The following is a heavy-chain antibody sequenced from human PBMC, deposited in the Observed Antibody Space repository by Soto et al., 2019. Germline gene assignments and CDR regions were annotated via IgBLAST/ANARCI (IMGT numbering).Heavy chain of an antibody. CDR1: GLTFRDSG. CDR2: ISFDGSER. Sequence: QVQLVESGGGVVQPGTSLRLSCVVSGLTFRDSGLHWVRQAPGKGLEWVAVISFDGSERHYRDSVKGRFSISRTNSRNTIELKMNSLRGDDSAVYYCANRKDGVRYYYGIDVWGQGSTVTVSS. CDR3: ANRKDGVRYYYGIDV. V-gene: IGHV3-30*18. D-gene: IGHD3-10*01. J-gene: IGHJ6*02.